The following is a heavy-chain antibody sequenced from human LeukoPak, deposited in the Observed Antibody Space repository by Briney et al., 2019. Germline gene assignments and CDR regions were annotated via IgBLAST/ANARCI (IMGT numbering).Heavy chain of an antibody. CDR3: TTGIYNYYFDH. CDR1: GYSFTSSW. CDR2: MYPDDFDT. Sequence: GESLKISCKGSGYSFTSSWIGWVRQMPGKALEWVGIMYPDDFDTRYSPSFQGQVTISADKSVTTAYLQWSSLKASDTAMYYCTTGIYNYYFDHWGQGTLVTVSS. J-gene: IGHJ4*02. D-gene: IGHD3-10*01. V-gene: IGHV5-51*01.